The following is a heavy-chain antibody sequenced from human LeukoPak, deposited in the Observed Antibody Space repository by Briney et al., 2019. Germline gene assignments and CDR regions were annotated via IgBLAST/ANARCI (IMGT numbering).Heavy chain of an antibody. Sequence: RTGGSLRLSCVASGFTFSAYWMHWVRQVPGKGLVWVSRIKGDGSSKTYADSVQGRFTIARDNAKNSLYLQMNSLRAEDTAVYYCATNQQGYCSSTSCSYYFDYWGQGTLVTVSS. J-gene: IGHJ4*02. CDR2: IKGDGSSK. D-gene: IGHD2-2*01. CDR1: GFTFSAYW. CDR3: ATNQQGYCSSTSCSYYFDY. V-gene: IGHV3-74*03.